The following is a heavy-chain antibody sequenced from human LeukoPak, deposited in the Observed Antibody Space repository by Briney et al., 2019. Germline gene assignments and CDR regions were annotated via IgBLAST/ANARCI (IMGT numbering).Heavy chain of an antibody. CDR2: IIPIFGTA. J-gene: IGHJ4*02. CDR1: GGTFSSYA. D-gene: IGHD3-3*01. V-gene: IGHV1-69*05. Sequence: GASVKVSCKASGGTFSSYAISWVRQAPGQGLEWMGGIIPIFGTANYAQKLQGRVTMTTDTSTSTAYMELRSLRSDDTAVYYCARDDFWSGYLGYWGQGTLVTVSS. CDR3: ARDDFWSGYLGY.